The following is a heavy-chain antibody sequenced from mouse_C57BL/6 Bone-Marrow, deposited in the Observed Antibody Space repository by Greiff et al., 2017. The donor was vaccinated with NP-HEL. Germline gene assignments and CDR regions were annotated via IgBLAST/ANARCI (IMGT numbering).Heavy chain of an antibody. CDR2: IRLTSDNYAT. CDR3: TTYYRNSYWYCEV. CDR1: GFTFSNYW. V-gene: IGHV6-3*01. Sequence: EVKLQESGGGLVQPGGSMKLSCVASGFTFSNYWMNWVRQSPEKGLEWVAQIRLTSDNYATHYAESVKGRFTISRDDSKSSVYLQINNLRAEDTGIYYCTTYYRNSYWYCEVGRTGTTVTASP. D-gene: IGHD2-5*01. J-gene: IGHJ1*03.